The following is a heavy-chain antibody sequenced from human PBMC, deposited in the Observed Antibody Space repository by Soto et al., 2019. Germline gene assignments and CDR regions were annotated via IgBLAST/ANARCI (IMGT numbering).Heavy chain of an antibody. V-gene: IGHV4-59*08. J-gene: IGHJ4*02. D-gene: IGHD2-15*01. CDR2: IYYSGST. CDR1: GGSISSYY. CDR3: ARRYGGTFDY. Sequence: QVQLQESGPRLVKPSETLSLTCTVSGGSISSYYWSWIRQPPGKGLGWIGYIYYSGSTDYNPSLKSRVTISVDTSKNQFSLKLSSVTAADTAVYYCARRYGGTFDYWGQGTLVTVSS.